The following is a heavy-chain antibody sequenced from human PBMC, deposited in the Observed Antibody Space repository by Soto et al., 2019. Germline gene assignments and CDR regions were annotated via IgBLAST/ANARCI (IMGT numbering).Heavy chain of an antibody. J-gene: IGHJ4*02. D-gene: IGHD3-16*02. CDR2: IYYSGST. CDR1: GGSVSSGSYY. Sequence: ETLSLTCTVSGGSVSSGSYYWSWIRQPPGKGLEWIGYIYYSGSTNYNPSLKSRVTISVDTSKNQFSLKLSSVTAADTAVYYCARSLGYDYVWGSYRPRPYFDYWGQGTLVTVSS. V-gene: IGHV4-61*01. CDR3: ARSLGYDYVWGSYRPRPYFDY.